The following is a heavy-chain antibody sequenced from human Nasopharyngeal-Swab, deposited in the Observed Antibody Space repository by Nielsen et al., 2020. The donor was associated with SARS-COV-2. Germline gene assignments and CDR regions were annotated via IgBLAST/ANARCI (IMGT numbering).Heavy chain of an antibody. D-gene: IGHD1-1*01. Sequence: GESLKTPCLALGFPFVVYGFPWFRQVPGKALRWASLFIWVGVNKYYADSVKGRFTISRDNSKNSLYLQMNSLRAEDTALYYCVRGVHYMSYFHTPPSDQWGQGTLVTVSS. CDR2: FIWVGVNK. J-gene: IGHJ4*02. V-gene: IGHV3-43D*04. CDR1: GFPFVVYG. CDR3: VRGVHYMSYFHTPPSDQ.